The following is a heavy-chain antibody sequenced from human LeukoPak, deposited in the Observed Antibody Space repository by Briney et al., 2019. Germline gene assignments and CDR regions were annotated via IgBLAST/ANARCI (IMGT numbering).Heavy chain of an antibody. CDR1: GGTFSSYA. Sequence: SVKVSCKASGGTFSSYAISWVRQAPGQGLEWMGGIIPIFGTANCAQKFQGRVTITADESTSTAYMELSSLRSEDTAVYYCAEEKAAAGIPAFDIWGQGTMVTVSS. CDR3: AEEKAAAGIPAFDI. D-gene: IGHD6-13*01. CDR2: IIPIFGTA. J-gene: IGHJ3*02. V-gene: IGHV1-69*13.